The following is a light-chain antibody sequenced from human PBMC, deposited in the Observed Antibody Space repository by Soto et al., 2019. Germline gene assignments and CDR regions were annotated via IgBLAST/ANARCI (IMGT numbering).Light chain of an antibody. CDR1: QDIRGD. Sequence: AIQLTQSPSSLSASVGDRVTITCRASQDIRGDLAWYQQKPGKAPKMLIYDVSTLESGVPSRFSGSSSGTDFTLTISSLQPEDFATYYCQQFNSYPITFGQGTRLEIK. CDR3: QQFNSYPIT. CDR2: DVS. J-gene: IGKJ5*01. V-gene: IGKV1-13*02.